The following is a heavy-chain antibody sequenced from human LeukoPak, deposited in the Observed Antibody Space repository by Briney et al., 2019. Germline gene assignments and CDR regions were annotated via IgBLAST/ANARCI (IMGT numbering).Heavy chain of an antibody. CDR2: ISSSGGRT. CDR3: AKDAGIATAGTGLGFDL. Sequence: GGSLRLSCAASGFTFSDYYMSWIRQAPGKGLEWVSYISSSGGRTYYADSVKGRFTVSRDNSKNTLYVQMNSLRAEDTAEYYCAKDAGIATAGTGLGFDLWGRGTLVTVSS. CDR1: GFTFSDYY. D-gene: IGHD6-13*01. V-gene: IGHV3-11*01. J-gene: IGHJ2*01.